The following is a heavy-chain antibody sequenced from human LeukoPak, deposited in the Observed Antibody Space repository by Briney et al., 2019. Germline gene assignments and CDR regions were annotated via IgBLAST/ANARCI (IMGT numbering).Heavy chain of an antibody. CDR2: ISSSSSYI. Sequence: GGSLRLSCAASGFTFSSYEMNWVRQAPGKGLEWVSYISSSSSYIYYADSVKGRFTISRDNAKNSLYLQMNSLRAEDTAVYYCARVGPWVNPDYYYYYMDVWGKGTTVTVSS. CDR1: GFTFSSYE. J-gene: IGHJ6*03. V-gene: IGHV3-21*05. D-gene: IGHD1-14*01. CDR3: ARVGPWVNPDYYYYYMDV.